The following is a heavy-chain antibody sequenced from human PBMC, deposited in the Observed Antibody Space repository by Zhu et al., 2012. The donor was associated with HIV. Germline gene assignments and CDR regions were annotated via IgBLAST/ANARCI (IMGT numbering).Heavy chain of an antibody. CDR2: INHRGTT. J-gene: IGHJ4*02. CDR3: ARPGTTVTRDFDS. D-gene: IGHD4-17*01. Sequence: QVQLQQWGAGLLKPSETLSLTCAVYGGSFSGYYWTWIRQPPEKGLEWIGEINHRGTTNYNPSLKSRVTISVDTSKNQFSLKLTSVTAADTAVYYCARPGTTVTRDFDSWGQGTLVTVSS. CDR1: GGSFSGYY. V-gene: IGHV4-34*02.